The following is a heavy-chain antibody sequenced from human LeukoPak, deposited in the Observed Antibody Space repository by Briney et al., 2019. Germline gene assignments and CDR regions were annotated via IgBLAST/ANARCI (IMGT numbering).Heavy chain of an antibody. J-gene: IGHJ4*02. V-gene: IGHV3-7*05. CDR1: GFTFSRYW. D-gene: IGHD3-3*02. Sequence: GGSLRLSCAASGFTFSRYWMTWVRQAPGKGLEWVANIKEDGNKQYYVDSVKGRFTTSRDNAENSLYLEMNSLRPEDTAVYFCARGEAFCDYWGQGARVTVSS. CDR2: IKEDGNKQ. CDR3: ARGEAFCDY.